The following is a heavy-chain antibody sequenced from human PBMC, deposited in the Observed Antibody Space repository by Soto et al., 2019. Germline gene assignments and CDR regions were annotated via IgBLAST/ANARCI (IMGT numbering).Heavy chain of an antibody. CDR2: IRSKAYGGTT. Sequence: GGSLRLSCTASGFTFGDYAMSWFRQAPGKGLEWVGFIRSKAYGGTTEYAASVKGRFTISRDDSKSIAYLQMNSLKTEDTAVYYCTRVITVSYTMTFDYWGQGTLVTVSS. J-gene: IGHJ4*02. D-gene: IGHD2-8*01. CDR3: TRVITVSYTMTFDY. CDR1: GFTFGDYA. V-gene: IGHV3-49*03.